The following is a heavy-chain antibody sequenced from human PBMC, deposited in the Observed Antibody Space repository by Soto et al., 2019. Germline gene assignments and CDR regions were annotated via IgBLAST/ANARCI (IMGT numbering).Heavy chain of an antibody. D-gene: IGHD6-13*01. Sequence: QVQLVESGGGLVKPGGSLSLSCAASGFTFSDYYMSWIRQAPGKGLEWVSYISSSGSTIYYADSVKGRFTISRDNAKNSLYLQMNSLRAEDTAVYYCARGNTLSSQYSSSWSRNEKYYYYYGMDVWGQGTTVTVSS. CDR3: ARGNTLSSQYSSSWSRNEKYYYYYGMDV. V-gene: IGHV3-11*01. CDR1: GFTFSDYY. CDR2: ISSSGSTI. J-gene: IGHJ6*02.